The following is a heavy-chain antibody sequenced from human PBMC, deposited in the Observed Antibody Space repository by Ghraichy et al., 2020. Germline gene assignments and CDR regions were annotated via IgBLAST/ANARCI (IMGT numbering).Heavy chain of an antibody. J-gene: IGHJ4*02. CDR1: GGSFSGYY. V-gene: IGHV4-34*01. D-gene: IGHD2-15*01. CDR2: INHSGST. Sequence: SETLSLTCAVNGGSFSGYYWSWIRQPPGKGLECIGEINHSGSTNYNPSLKSRVTISVDTSKNQFSLKLSSVTAADTAVYYCARSRPNRETLVLVVADLDYWGQGTLVTVSS. CDR3: ARSRPNRETLVLVVADLDY.